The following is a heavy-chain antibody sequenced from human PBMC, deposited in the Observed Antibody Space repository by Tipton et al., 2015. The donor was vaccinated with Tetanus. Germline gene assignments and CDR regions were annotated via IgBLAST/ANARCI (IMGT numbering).Heavy chain of an antibody. D-gene: IGHD5-12*01. CDR3: ARDGYPQRSDNWFDP. J-gene: IGHJ5*02. CDR1: GGSISSYY. V-gene: IGHV4-4*07. CDR2: IYTSGST. Sequence: TLSLTCTVSGGSISSYYWSWIRQPAGKGLEWIGRIYTSGSTNYNPSLKSRVTMSVDTSKNQFSLKLSSVTAADTAVYYCARDGYPQRSDNWFDPWGQGTLVTVSS.